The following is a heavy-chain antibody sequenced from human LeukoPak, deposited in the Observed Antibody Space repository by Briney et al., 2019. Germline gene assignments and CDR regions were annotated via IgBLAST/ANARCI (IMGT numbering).Heavy chain of an antibody. CDR3: ARGGGWLDY. D-gene: IGHD5-18*01. CDR1: GGSFSGYY. CDR2: INHSGST. Sequence: LETLSLTCAVYGGSFSGYYWSWIRQPPGKGLEWIGEINHSGSTNYNPSLKSRVTISVDTSKNQFSLKLTSVTAADTAVYYCARGGGWLDYWGQGALSPSPQ. J-gene: IGHJ4*02. V-gene: IGHV4-34*01.